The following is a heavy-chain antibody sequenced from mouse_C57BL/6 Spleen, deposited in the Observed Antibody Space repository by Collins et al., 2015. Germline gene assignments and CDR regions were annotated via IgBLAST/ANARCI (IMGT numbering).Heavy chain of an antibody. D-gene: IGHD2-1*01. CDR3: TTSYGNYYAMDY. J-gene: IGHJ4*01. CDR1: GFNIKDYY. CDR2: IDPEDGDT. Sequence: EVQLQQSGAELVRPGASVKLSCTASGFNIKDYYMHWVKQRPEQGLEWIGRIDPEDGDTEYAPKFQGKATMTADTSSNTAYLQLSSLTSEDTAVYYCTTSYGNYYAMDYWGQGTSVTVSS. V-gene: IGHV14-1*01.